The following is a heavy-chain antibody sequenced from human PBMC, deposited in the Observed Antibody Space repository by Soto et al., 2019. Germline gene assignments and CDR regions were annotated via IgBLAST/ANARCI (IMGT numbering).Heavy chain of an antibody. D-gene: IGHD3-10*01. CDR1: GYTFTNYG. Sequence: QVQLVQSGAEVKKPGASVKVSCKASGYTFTNYGISWVRQAPGQGLEWMGWINTYNGNTNHAQKLQGRVTMTTDTATSTAYMELRSLGSDDTAVYYCARGVGSVTYYNQYNWFDPWGQGTLVTVSS. CDR2: INTYNGNT. V-gene: IGHV1-18*01. CDR3: ARGVGSVTYYNQYNWFDP. J-gene: IGHJ5*02.